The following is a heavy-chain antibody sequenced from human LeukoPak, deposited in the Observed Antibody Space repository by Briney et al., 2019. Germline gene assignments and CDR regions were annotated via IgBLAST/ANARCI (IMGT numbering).Heavy chain of an antibody. CDR1: GFTFSSYS. V-gene: IGHV3-21*01. J-gene: IGHJ4*02. Sequence: PGGSLRLSCAASGFTFSSYSMNWVRQAPGKGLEWVSSISRGSSYIYYADSVKGRFTISRDNAKNSLYLQMNSLRAEDTAVYYCARYGYSSSSDYWGQGTLVTVSS. D-gene: IGHD6-13*01. CDR3: ARYGYSSSSDY. CDR2: ISRGSSYI.